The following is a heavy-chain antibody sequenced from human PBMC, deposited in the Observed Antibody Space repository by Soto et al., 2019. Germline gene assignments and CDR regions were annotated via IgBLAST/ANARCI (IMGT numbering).Heavy chain of an antibody. CDR2: IYYSGST. CDR1: GGSISSSSYY. V-gene: IGHV4-39*01. J-gene: IGHJ4*02. Sequence: QLQLQESGPGLVKPSETLSLTCTVSGGSISSSSYYWGWIRQPPGKGLEWIGSIYYSGSTYYNPSLKSRVTISVDTSKNQFSLKLSSVTAADTAVYYCARHVFRVVRGVIIEYYFDYWGQGTLVTVSS. CDR3: ARHVFRVVRGVIIEYYFDY. D-gene: IGHD3-10*01.